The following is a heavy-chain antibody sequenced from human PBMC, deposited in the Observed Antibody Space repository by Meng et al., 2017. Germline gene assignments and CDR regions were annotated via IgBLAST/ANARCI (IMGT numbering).Heavy chain of an antibody. CDR1: GDSVSGNSAA. D-gene: IGHD1-26*01. CDR3: ARGSYSFDS. Sequence: QIHVQHSGPGLVTPSQTLSLICAISGDSVSGNSAAWNWIRQSPSRGLEWLGRAYYRSKWYHDYAESVKSRISIDPDTSKNQFSLQLRSVTPEDSAVYYCARGSYSFDSWGQRTLVTVSS. V-gene: IGHV6-1*02. CDR2: AYYRSKWYH. J-gene: IGHJ4*02.